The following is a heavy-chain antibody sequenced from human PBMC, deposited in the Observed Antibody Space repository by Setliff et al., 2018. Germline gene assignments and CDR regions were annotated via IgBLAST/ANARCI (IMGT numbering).Heavy chain of an antibody. CDR2: INHSGST. J-gene: IGHJ4*02. CDR3: ARGYGYSSGWYRVYFDY. V-gene: IGHV4-34*01. CDR1: GGSFSGYY. D-gene: IGHD6-19*01. Sequence: SLTCAVYGGSFSGYYWSWIRQPPGKGLEWIGEINHSGSTNYNPSLKSRVTISVDTSKNQFSLKLSSVTAADTAVYYCARGYGYSSGWYRVYFDYWGQGTLVTVS.